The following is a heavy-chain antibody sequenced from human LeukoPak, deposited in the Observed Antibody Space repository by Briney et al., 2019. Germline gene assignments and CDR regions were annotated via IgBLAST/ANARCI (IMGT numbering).Heavy chain of an antibody. J-gene: IGHJ6*02. D-gene: IGHD3-10*01. CDR2: INPSGGST. CDR3: ARASLLWFGELWALGNYGMDV. Sequence: ASVKVSCKASGYTFTSYYMHWVRQAPGQGLEWMGLINPSGGSTSYAQKFQGRVTMTRDTSTSTVYMELSSLRSEDTAVYYCARASLLWFGELWALGNYGMDVWGQGTTVTVSS. V-gene: IGHV1-46*01. CDR1: GYTFTSYY.